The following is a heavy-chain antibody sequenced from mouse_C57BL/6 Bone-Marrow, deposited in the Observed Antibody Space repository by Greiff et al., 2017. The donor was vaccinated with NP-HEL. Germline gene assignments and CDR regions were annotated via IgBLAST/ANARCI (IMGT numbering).Heavy chain of an antibody. J-gene: IGHJ1*03. D-gene: IGHD4-1*01. CDR2: ISSGGSYT. CDR1: GFTFSSYG. V-gene: IGHV5-6*01. Sequence: EVQVVESGGDLVKPGGSLKLSCAASGFTFSSYGMSWVRQTPDKRLEWVATISSGGSYTYYPDSVKGRFTISRDNAKNTLYLQMSSLKSEDTAMYYCARKEVGRYFDVWGTGTTVTVSS. CDR3: ARKEVGRYFDV.